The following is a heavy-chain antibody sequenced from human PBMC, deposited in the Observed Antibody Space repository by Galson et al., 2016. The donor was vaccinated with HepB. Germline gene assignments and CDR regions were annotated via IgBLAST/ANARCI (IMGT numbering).Heavy chain of an antibody. Sequence: LSLTCTVSGGSVSSGSYYWSWVRQPPGKALEWIEYILYSGNTNYNPSLWSRVTISLDTSRNQFSLNLRSVTAADTDLYYCASPAHLWALEYWGQGTLVTVSS. J-gene: IGHJ4*02. CDR1: GGSVSSGSYY. CDR3: ASPAHLWALEY. V-gene: IGHV4-61*01. D-gene: IGHD5-18*01. CDR2: ILYSGNT.